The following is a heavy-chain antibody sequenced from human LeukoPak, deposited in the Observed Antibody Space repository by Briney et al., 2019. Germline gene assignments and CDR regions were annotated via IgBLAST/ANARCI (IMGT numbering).Heavy chain of an antibody. CDR1: GYTFTSYD. CDR3: ARHYCSGGSCYGVFDY. D-gene: IGHD2-15*01. V-gene: IGHV1-18*01. J-gene: IGHJ4*02. Sequence: ASVKVSCKASGYTFTSYDISWVRQAPGQGLEWMGWISASNGNTNYAQILQGRVTLTTDTSTSTAYMELRSLTSDDTAVYYCARHYCSGGSCYGVFDYWGQGTLVTVSS. CDR2: ISASNGNT.